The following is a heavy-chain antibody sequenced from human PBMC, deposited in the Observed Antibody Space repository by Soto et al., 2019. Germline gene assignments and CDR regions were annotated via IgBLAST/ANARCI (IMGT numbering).Heavy chain of an antibody. D-gene: IGHD3-10*01. V-gene: IGHV4-59*01. CDR2: IYYLGST. CDR1: GGSMSEYF. J-gene: IGHJ4*02. CDR3: ARDGYDGSGSPYPAY. Sequence: LTCSVSGGSMSEYFWSWIRQSPGKGLEWIGYIYYLGSTDYNPSLKSRVTISVDTSKRQFSLRLTSVTAADTAVYYCARDGYDGSGSPYPAYWGPGTQVTVSS.